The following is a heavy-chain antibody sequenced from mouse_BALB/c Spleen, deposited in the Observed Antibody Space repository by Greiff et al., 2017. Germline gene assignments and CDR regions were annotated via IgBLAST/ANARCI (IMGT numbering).Heavy chain of an antibody. CDR1: GYTFTSYW. V-gene: IGHV1-7*01. CDR3: ARSEITTVYYFDY. J-gene: IGHJ2*01. Sequence: QVQLQQSGAELAKPGASVKMSCKASGYTFTSYWMHWVKQRPGQGLEWIGYINPSTGYTEYNQKFKDKATLTADKSSSTAYMQLSSLTSEDSAVYYCARSEITTVYYFDYWGQGTTLTVSS. D-gene: IGHD1-1*01. CDR2: INPSTGYT.